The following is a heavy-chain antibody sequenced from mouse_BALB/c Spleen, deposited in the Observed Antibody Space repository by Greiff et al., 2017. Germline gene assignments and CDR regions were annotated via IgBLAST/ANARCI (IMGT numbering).Heavy chain of an antibody. D-gene: IGHD1-1*01. Sequence: QVQLQQSGPELVKPGASVKISCKASGYAFSSSWMNWVKQRPGQGLEWIGRIYPGDGDTNYNGKFKGKATLTADKSSSTAYMQLSSLTSVDSAVYFCARSDTTVHYFDDWGQGTTLTVSS. CDR1: GYAFSSSW. CDR3: ARSDTTVHYFDD. J-gene: IGHJ2*01. V-gene: IGHV1-82*01. CDR2: IYPGDGDT.